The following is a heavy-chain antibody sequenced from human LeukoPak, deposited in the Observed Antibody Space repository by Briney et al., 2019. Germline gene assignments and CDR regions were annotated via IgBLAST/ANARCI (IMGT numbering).Heavy chain of an antibody. V-gene: IGHV3-74*01. CDR1: GFTFSSYW. J-gene: IGHJ4*02. CDR2: INSDGSST. D-gene: IGHD5-12*01. Sequence: GGSLRLSCAASGFTFSSYWMHWVRQAPGKGLVWVSRINSDGSSTSYADSVKGRFTISRDNSKNTLYLQMNSLRAEDTAVYYCAKSGGGMATIYFDYWGQGTLVTVSS. CDR3: AKSGGGMATIYFDY.